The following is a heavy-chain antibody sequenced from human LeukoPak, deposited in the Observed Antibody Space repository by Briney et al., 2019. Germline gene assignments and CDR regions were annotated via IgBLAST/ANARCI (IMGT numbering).Heavy chain of an antibody. V-gene: IGHV3-23*01. CDR2: ISGSGGST. J-gene: IGHJ6*03. Sequence: GGSLRLSCAASGFTFSSYAMSWVRQAPGKGLEWVSAISGSGGSTYYADSVKGRFTISRDNSKNTLYLQMNSLRAEDTAVYYCAKDPLSSSRFSKTYYYYYYMDVWGKGTTVTVSS. CDR1: GFTFSSYA. CDR3: AKDPLSSSRFSKTYYYYYYMDV. D-gene: IGHD6-6*01.